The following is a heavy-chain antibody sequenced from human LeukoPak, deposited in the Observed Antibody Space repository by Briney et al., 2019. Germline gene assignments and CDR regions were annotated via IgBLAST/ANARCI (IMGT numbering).Heavy chain of an antibody. J-gene: IGHJ4*02. CDR3: ARGLRGDGYNHGY. V-gene: IGHV1-8*01. CDR1: GCTFTSYD. CDR2: MNPNSGNT. D-gene: IGHD5-24*01. Sequence: GASVKASCKASGCTFTSYDINWVRQATGQWLEWMGWMNPNSGNTGYAQKFQGRVTMTRNTSISTAYMELSSLRSEDTAVYYCARGLRGDGYNHGYWGQGTLVTVSS.